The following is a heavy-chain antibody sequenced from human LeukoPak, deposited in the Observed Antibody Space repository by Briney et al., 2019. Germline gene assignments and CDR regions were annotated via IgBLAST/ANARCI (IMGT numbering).Heavy chain of an antibody. CDR3: ARSADYGDYVFMLDY. Sequence: PGGSLRLSCAASGFTFSDYYMSWIRQAPGKGLEWVSYISSSGSTIYYADSVKGRFTISRDNAKNSLYLQMNSLRAEDTAVYYCARSADYGDYVFMLDYWGQGTLVTVSS. CDR1: GFTFSDYY. CDR2: ISSSGSTI. V-gene: IGHV3-11*04. D-gene: IGHD4-17*01. J-gene: IGHJ4*02.